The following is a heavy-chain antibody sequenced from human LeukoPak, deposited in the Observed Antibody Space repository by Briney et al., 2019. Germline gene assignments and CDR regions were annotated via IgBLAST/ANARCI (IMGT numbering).Heavy chain of an antibody. J-gene: IGHJ5*02. CDR2: IYYSGST. Sequence: SETLSLTCTVSGGSISSSSYYWGWIRQPPGKGLEWIGSIYYSGSTYYNPSLKSRVTISVDTSKNQFSLKLSSVTAADTAVYYCLGYYYGSGSYWDHWFDPWGQGTLVTVSS. D-gene: IGHD3-10*01. V-gene: IGHV4-39*01. CDR3: LGYYYGSGSYWDHWFDP. CDR1: GGSISSSSYY.